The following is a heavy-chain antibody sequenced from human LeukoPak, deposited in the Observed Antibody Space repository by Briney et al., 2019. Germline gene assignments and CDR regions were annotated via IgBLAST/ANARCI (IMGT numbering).Heavy chain of an antibody. J-gene: IGHJ6*02. CDR2: ISSSSSYI. V-gene: IGHV3-21*01. Sequence: GGSLRLSCAASGFTFSSYSMNWVRQAPGKGLEWVSSISSSSSYIYYADSVKGRFTISRDNAKNSLYLQMNSLRAEDTAVYYCARDYGYCSSTSCYVGYYYYGMDVWGQGTTVTVSS. CDR3: ARDYGYCSSTSCYVGYYYYGMDV. CDR1: GFTFSSYS. D-gene: IGHD2-2*03.